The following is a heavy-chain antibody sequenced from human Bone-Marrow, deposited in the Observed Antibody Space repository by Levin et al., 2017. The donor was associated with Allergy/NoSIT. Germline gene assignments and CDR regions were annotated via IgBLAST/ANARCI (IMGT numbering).Heavy chain of an antibody. CDR2: IKEDGRDK. V-gene: IGHV3-7*01. Sequence: PGESLKISCGASGFTFSNYWMSWVRQAPGKGLEWVANIKEDGRDKYYVDSVKGRFTISRDNAKQSLYLQMDSLRGEDTAVYYCARDFDSWGQGTLVTVSS. J-gene: IGHJ4*02. CDR1: GFTFSNYW. CDR3: ARDFDS.